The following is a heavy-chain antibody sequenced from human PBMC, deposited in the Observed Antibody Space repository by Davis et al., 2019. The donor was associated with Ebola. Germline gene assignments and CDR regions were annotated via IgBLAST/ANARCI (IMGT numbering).Heavy chain of an antibody. CDR3: ASGPSDYYSLPPQDY. CDR2: IWPDGWSQ. J-gene: IGHJ4*02. CDR1: GSTFSTCA. D-gene: IGHD3-10*01. Sequence: GASLKISCAASGSTFSTCAMHWVRQAPGKGLEWVALIWPDGWSQKYADSVQGRFSISRDNSKSTLYLQMNTLKIEDTAVYYCASGPSDYYSLPPQDYWGQGTRVTVSS. V-gene: IGHV3-33*01.